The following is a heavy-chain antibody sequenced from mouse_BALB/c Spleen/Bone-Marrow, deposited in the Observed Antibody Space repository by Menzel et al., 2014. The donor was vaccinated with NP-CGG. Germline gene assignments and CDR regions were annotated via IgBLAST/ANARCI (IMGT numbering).Heavy chain of an antibody. J-gene: IGHJ1*01. V-gene: IGHV1-20*02. CDR2: INPYNGDT. D-gene: IGHD1-1*01. CDR1: GYSFTGYF. CDR3: AREGGYYYGSSPYFDV. Sequence: EVKLVESGPELVKPGASVKISCKASGYSFTGYFMNWVMQSHGKSLEWIGRINPYNGDTFYNQKFKGKATLTVGKSSSTAHMELRSLASEDSAVYYCAREGGYYYGSSPYFDVWGAGTTVTVSS.